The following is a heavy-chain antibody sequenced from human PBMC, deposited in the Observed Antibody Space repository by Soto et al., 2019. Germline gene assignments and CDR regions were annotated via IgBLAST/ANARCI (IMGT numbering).Heavy chain of an antibody. CDR1: GGTFSSYA. Sequence: ASVKVSCKASGGTFSSYAISWVRQAPGQGLEWMGGIIPIFGTANYAQKFQGRVTITADESTSTAYMELSSLRSEDTAVYYCAGIYYYDSIGYRPPLHYFDYWGQGTLVTVSS. V-gene: IGHV1-69*13. CDR3: AGIYYYDSIGYRPPLHYFDY. D-gene: IGHD3-22*01. CDR2: IIPIFGTA. J-gene: IGHJ4*02.